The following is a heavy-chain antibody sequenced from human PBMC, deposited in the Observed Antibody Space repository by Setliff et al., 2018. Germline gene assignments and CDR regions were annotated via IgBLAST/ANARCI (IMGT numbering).Heavy chain of an antibody. CDR3: ARLALTGYDSSGYYYALDYYYYMDV. V-gene: IGHV3-74*01. J-gene: IGHJ6*03. CDR1: GFSFSSYW. CDR2: INSDESRR. Sequence: LRLSCVASGFSFSSYWMHWVRQVPGKGLVWVSRINSDESRRNYGGSVKGRFTISRDNAKNSLYLQMKSRRAEDTAVYYCARLALTGYDSSGYYYALDYYYYMDVWGKGTTVTVSS. D-gene: IGHD3-22*01.